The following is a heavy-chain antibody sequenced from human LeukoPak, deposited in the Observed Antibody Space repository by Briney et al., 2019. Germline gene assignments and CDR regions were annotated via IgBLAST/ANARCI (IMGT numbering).Heavy chain of an antibody. V-gene: IGHV4-34*01. CDR2: INHSGST. CDR3: ARWRAAAGISYYYYYMDV. J-gene: IGHJ6*03. Sequence: PSETLSLTCAVYGGSFSGYYWSWIRQPPGKGLEWNGEINHSGSTNYNPSLKSRVTISVDTSKNQFSLKLSSVTAADTAVYYCARWRAAAGISYYYYYMDVWGKGTTVTVSS. CDR1: GGSFSGYY. D-gene: IGHD6-13*01.